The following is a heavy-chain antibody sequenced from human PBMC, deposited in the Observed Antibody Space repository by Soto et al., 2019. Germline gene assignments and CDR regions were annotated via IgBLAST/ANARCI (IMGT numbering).Heavy chain of an antibody. D-gene: IGHD4-17*01. J-gene: IGHJ4*02. CDR1: GYYFPSYW. Sequence: LGASLKISCKGSGYYFPSYWIGWVRQMPGKGLKWMGIFYPGDSDTRYSPSFQGQVTISADRSISTAYLQWSSLKPSDTAMYYCARQGNGAEGFDYWGQGTLVTVSS. CDR2: FYPGDSDT. V-gene: IGHV5-51*01. CDR3: ARQGNGAEGFDY.